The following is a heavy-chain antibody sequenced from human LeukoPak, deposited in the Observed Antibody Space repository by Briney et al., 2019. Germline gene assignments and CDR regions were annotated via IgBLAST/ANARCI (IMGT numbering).Heavy chain of an antibody. CDR1: GYTFTNYC. CDR3: ARRDLGTSTAWPFNY. D-gene: IGHD5-24*01. Sequence: ASVKVSCKASGYTFTNYCITWVRHPPGQGLEWMGWITGCRGSTNYAQYFQGRVTITIDTSKSTLHIDLRSLRSDDTAIYFCARRDLGTSTAWPFNYWGQGTLVRVSS. CDR2: ITGCRGST. J-gene: IGHJ4*02. V-gene: IGHV1-18*01.